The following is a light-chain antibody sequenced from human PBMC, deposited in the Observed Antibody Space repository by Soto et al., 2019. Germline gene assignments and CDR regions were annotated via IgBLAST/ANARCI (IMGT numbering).Light chain of an antibody. V-gene: IGLV1-40*01. Sequence: QSVLTQPPSVSGAPGQRVTISCTGSSSNIVAGYDVHWYQQLPGTAPKLLISGNNNRPSGVPDRFSGSKSGTSASLAITGLQAEDEADYYCQSYDSSLSGRVFGTGTKLTVL. CDR2: GNN. J-gene: IGLJ1*01. CDR1: SSNIVAGYD. CDR3: QSYDSSLSGRV.